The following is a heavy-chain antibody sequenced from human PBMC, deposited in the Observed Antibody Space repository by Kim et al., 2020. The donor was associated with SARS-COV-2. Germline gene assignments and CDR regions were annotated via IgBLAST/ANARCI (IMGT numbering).Heavy chain of an antibody. D-gene: IGHD1-26*01. V-gene: IGHV4-31*03. CDR1: GGSVSSGGYY. J-gene: IGHJ4*02. CDR3: ARARQWELALPVY. Sequence: SETLSLTCTVSGGSVSSGGYYWSWIRQHPGKGLEWIGYIYYSGSTYYNPSLRSRVTISVDTSKNHLYLKLSSVTAADTAVYYCARARQWELALPVYWGQGTLVTVSS. CDR2: IYYSGST.